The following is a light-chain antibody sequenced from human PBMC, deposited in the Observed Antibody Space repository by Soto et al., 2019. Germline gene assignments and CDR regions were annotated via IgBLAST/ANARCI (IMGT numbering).Light chain of an antibody. Sequence: DIQMTQSPSTLSASVGDRVTITCQASQNIRYFLAWYQQKSGKAPKILIWNASTLESGVPSKFSGSGSGTEFTLTISSLQPDDFATYYCQQYNGYSSWSFGQGTKVEIK. CDR2: NAS. CDR3: QQYNGYSSWS. J-gene: IGKJ1*01. CDR1: QNIRYF. V-gene: IGKV1-5*01.